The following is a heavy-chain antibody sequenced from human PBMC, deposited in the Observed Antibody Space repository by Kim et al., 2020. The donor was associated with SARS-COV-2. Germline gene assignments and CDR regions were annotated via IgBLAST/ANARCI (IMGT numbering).Heavy chain of an antibody. CDR1: GFTFGDYA. V-gene: IGHV3-49*04. CDR2: IRSKAYGGTT. J-gene: IGHJ6*02. Sequence: GGSLRLSCTASGFTFGDYAMSWVRQAPGKGLEWVGFIRSKAYGGTTEYAASVKGRFTISRDDSKSIAYLQMNSLKTEDTAVYYCTTYRLRFLEWLPTTDVWGQGTTVTVSS. D-gene: IGHD3-3*01. CDR3: TTYRLRFLEWLPTTDV.